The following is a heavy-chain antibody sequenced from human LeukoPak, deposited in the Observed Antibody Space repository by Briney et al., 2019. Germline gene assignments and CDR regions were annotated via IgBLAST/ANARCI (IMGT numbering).Heavy chain of an antibody. J-gene: IGHJ4*02. CDR3: ARALSPSYYDILTGYYFYYFDY. V-gene: IGHV3-7*01. CDR1: GFTFSSYW. Sequence: LTGGSLRLSCAACGFTFSSYWMSWVRQAPGKGLEWVANIKQAGSEKYYVDSVKGRFTISRDNAKNSLYLQMNSLRAEDTAVYYCARALSPSYYDILTGYYFYYFDYWGQGTLVTVSS. CDR2: IKQAGSEK. D-gene: IGHD3-9*01.